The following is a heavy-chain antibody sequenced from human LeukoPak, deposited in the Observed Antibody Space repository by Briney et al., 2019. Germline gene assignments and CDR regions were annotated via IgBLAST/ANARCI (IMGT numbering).Heavy chain of an antibody. CDR3: ARFRDGHNYDFDY. V-gene: IGHV4-4*02. D-gene: IGHD5-24*01. CDR2: IYHSGST. Sequence: SGTLSLTCAVSGGSISSSNWWSWVRQPPGKGLEWIGEIYHSGSTNYNPSLKSRVTISVDKSKNQFSLKLRSVTAADTAIYYCARFRDGHNYDFDYWGQGTLVTVSS. J-gene: IGHJ4*02. CDR1: GGSISSSNW.